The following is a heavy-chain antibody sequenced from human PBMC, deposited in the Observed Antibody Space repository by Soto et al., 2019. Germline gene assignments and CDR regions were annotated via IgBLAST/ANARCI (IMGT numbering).Heavy chain of an antibody. CDR1: GFTFSSYE. Sequence: GGSLRLSCAASGFTFSSYEMNWVRQAPGKGLEWVSYISSSGSTIYYADSVKGRFTISRDNAKNSLYLQMNSLRAEDTAVYYCAREERIPPFDSWGQGTMVTVSS. J-gene: IGHJ3*02. CDR3: AREERIPPFDS. D-gene: IGHD1-1*01. CDR2: ISSSGSTI. V-gene: IGHV3-48*03.